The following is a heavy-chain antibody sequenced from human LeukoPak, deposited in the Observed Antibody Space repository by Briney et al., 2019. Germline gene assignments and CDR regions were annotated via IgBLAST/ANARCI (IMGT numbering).Heavy chain of an antibody. J-gene: IGHJ4*02. V-gene: IGHV1-2*02. CDR3: ARDHSSSLGDYNY. Sequence: ASVKVSCKASGYTFTGYYMHWVRQAPGQGLEWMGWINPNSGGTNYAQKFQGRVTMTRDTSISTAYKELSRLRSDDTAVYYCARDHSSSLGDYNYWGQGTLVTVSS. D-gene: IGHD6-13*01. CDR2: INPNSGGT. CDR1: GYTFTGYY.